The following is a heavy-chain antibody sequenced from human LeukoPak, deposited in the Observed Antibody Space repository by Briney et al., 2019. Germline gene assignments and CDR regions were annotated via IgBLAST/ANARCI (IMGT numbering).Heavy chain of an antibody. CDR2: ITPIFGTA. J-gene: IGHJ4*02. D-gene: IGHD5-18*01. Sequence: SVKVSCKASGGAFSSYAISWVRQAPGQGLEWMGGITPIFGTANYAQKFQGRVTITTDESTSTAYMELSSLRSEDTAVYYCASIRGYSYGSFDYWGQGTLVTVSS. CDR1: GGAFSSYA. V-gene: IGHV1-69*05. CDR3: ASIRGYSYGSFDY.